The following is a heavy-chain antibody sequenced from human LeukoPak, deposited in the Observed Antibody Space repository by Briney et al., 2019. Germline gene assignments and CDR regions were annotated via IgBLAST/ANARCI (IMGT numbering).Heavy chain of an antibody. Sequence: ASVKVSCKASGYTFTDYYMHWVRQAPGQGLEWMGWIIPNSGGTNYAPRFQGRVTMTRDTSVSTAYMELSRLRSDDTAVYYCARPQYSTSWYSVDYWGQGTLVTVSS. CDR1: GYTFTDYY. D-gene: IGHD6-13*01. CDR2: IIPNSGGT. J-gene: IGHJ4*02. V-gene: IGHV1-2*02. CDR3: ARPQYSTSWYSVDY.